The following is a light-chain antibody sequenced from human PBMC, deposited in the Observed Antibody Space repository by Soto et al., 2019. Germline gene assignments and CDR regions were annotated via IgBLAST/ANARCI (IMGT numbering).Light chain of an antibody. CDR2: DNN. CDR3: GTWDSSLSAVV. V-gene: IGLV1-51*01. Sequence: QSVLTQPPSVPAAPGQKVTISCSGSSSNIGNNYVSWYQQLPGTAPKLLIYDNNKRPSGIPDRFSGSKSGTSATLGITGLRTGDEADYYCGTWDSSLSAVVFGGGTKLTVL. CDR1: SSNIGNNY. J-gene: IGLJ2*01.